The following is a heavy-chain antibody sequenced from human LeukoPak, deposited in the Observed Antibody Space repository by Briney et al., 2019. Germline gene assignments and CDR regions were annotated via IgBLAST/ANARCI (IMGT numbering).Heavy chain of an antibody. J-gene: IGHJ5*02. D-gene: IGHD3-22*01. V-gene: IGHV4-30-4*01. CDR1: GGSISSGDYY. CDR3: ARPYYYDSRIDP. CDR2: MYYSGST. Sequence: SQTLSLTCTVSGGSISSGDYYWGWIRQPPGKGLGWIGYMYYSGSTYYNPSLKSRVTISIDTSKNQFSLKLSSVTAADTAVYYCARPYYYDSRIDPWGQGTLVTVSS.